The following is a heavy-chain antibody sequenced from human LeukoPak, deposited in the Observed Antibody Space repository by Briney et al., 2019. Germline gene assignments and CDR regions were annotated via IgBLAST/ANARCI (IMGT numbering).Heavy chain of an antibody. Sequence: GGSLRLSCAASGFTVSSNYMSWVRQAPGKGLEWVSGISGSGGRSYYADSVKARFTISRDNSKNTLYLQMNSLRAEDTAVYYCAKYGDYGGIGNYFDYWGQGTLVTVSS. D-gene: IGHD4-23*01. CDR1: GFTVSSNY. V-gene: IGHV3-23*01. CDR3: AKYGDYGGIGNYFDY. CDR2: ISGSGGRS. J-gene: IGHJ4*02.